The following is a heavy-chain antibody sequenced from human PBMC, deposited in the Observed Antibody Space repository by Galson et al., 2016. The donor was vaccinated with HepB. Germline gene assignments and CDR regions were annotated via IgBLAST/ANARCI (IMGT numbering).Heavy chain of an antibody. D-gene: IGHD5-18*01. CDR2: IHYSGST. CDR1: GGSISSRSYY. Sequence: SETLSLTCTVSGGSISSRSYYWGWIRQPPGKGLEWIGSIHYSGSTFYNPSLKSRVTISVDTSKNHFSLKLSSVTAADTALYYCARHRYNHDCWGQGTLVTVSS. J-gene: IGHJ4*02. V-gene: IGHV4-39*01. CDR3: ARHRYNHDC.